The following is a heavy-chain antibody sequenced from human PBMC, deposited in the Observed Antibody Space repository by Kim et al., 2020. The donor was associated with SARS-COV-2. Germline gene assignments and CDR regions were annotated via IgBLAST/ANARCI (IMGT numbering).Heavy chain of an antibody. CDR1: GFTFSDHY. CDR3: GRVLVVATVMDV. CDR2: SRHKARSYST. V-gene: IGHV3-72*01. Sequence: GGSLRLSCVGSGFTFSDHYIDWVRQDPGKGLEWVASSRHKARSYSTEYAASVQGRFTNSRDDYKNSVYLQMNRVKAEGRPMYYCGRVLVVATVMDVWGQGTTFTVSS. D-gene: IGHD1-26*01. J-gene: IGHJ6*02.